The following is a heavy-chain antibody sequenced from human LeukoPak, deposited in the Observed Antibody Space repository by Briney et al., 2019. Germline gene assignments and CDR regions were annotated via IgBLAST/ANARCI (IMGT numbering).Heavy chain of an antibody. CDR3: AKVDSFWYFDL. D-gene: IGHD3-9*01. Sequence: PGGSLRLSCAASGFTFSSYAMTWVRRAPGKGLEWVSAIGGSGGSTYYADSVKGRFTVSRDNSKNTFFVQMNSLRADDTAVYYCAKVDSFWYFDLWGCGTLVTVSS. J-gene: IGHJ2*01. CDR1: GFTFSSYA. V-gene: IGHV3-23*01. CDR2: IGGSGGST.